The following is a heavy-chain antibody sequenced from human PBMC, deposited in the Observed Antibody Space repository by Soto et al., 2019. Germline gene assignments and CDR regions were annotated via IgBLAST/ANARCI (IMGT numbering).Heavy chain of an antibody. CDR1: GGTFSSYT. Sequence: PSVKVSCKASGGTFSSYTISWVRQAPGQGLEWMGRIIPILGIANYAQKFQGRVTITADKSTSTAYMELSSLRSEDTAVYYCARPRVVPAVTDAFDIWGQGTMVTVSS. D-gene: IGHD2-2*01. CDR2: IIPILGIA. CDR3: ARPRVVPAVTDAFDI. V-gene: IGHV1-69*02. J-gene: IGHJ3*02.